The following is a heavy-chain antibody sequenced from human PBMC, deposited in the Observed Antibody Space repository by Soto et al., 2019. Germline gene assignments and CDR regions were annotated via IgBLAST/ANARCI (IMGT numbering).Heavy chain of an antibody. CDR1: GVSVTSGGYY. CDR3: ARVHGSGSCFYGMDV. J-gene: IGHJ6*02. D-gene: IGHD3-10*01. Sequence: QVQLQESGTGLVRPSQTLSLTCTVSGVSVTSGGYYWSWIRQLPGKGLEWIGYIHNSGSTSYNPSLWSPVTISMDTSRAKFSLKLSSVTAADTGVYYCARVHGSGSCFYGMDVWGQGATVTVSS. V-gene: IGHV4-31*01. CDR2: IHNSGST.